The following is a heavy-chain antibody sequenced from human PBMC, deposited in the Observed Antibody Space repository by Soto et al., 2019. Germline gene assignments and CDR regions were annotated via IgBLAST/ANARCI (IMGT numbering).Heavy chain of an antibody. V-gene: IGHV4-34*01. D-gene: IGHD3-22*01. Sequence: PSETLSLTCAVYGGSFSGYYWSWIRQPPGKGLEWIGEINHSGSTNYNPSLKSRVTISVDTSKNQFSLKLSSVTAADTAVYYCARYRRTMIVVGDWFDPWGQGTLVTVSS. CDR3: ARYRRTMIVVGDWFDP. J-gene: IGHJ5*02. CDR2: INHSGST. CDR1: GGSFSGYY.